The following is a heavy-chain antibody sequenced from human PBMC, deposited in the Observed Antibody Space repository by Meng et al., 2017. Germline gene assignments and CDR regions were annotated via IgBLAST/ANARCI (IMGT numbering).Heavy chain of an antibody. CDR1: GFPVISYW. J-gene: IGHJ4*02. Sequence: VELVESGGGLFQAGGSLMLACGASGFPVISYWMSWVRQAPGKGLEWVANIKQDGSEKYYVDSVKGRFTISRDNAKNSLYLQMNSLRAEDTAVYYCARDLVVVSKWGQGTLVTVSS. D-gene: IGHD2-2*01. V-gene: IGHV3-7*01. CDR2: IKQDGSEK. CDR3: ARDLVVVSK.